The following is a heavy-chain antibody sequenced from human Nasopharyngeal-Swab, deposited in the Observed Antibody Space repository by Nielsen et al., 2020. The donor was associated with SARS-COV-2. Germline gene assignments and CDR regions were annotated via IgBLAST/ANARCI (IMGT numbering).Heavy chain of an antibody. J-gene: IGHJ6*02. Sequence: SETLSLTCTVSGGSISSYYWSWIRQPPGKGLEWIGYIYYSGSTNYNPSLKSRVTISVDTSKNQFSLKLSSVTAADTAVYYCARGSDYGDYYLASYYGMDVWGQGTTVTVSS. D-gene: IGHD4-17*01. V-gene: IGHV4-59*13. CDR2: IYYSGST. CDR1: GGSISSYY. CDR3: ARGSDYGDYYLASYYGMDV.